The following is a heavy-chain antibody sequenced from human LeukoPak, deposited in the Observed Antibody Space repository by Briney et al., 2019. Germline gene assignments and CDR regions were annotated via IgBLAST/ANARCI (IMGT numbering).Heavy chain of an antibody. CDR3: ARDLSSGYFDY. CDR2: IKQDGSEK. J-gene: IGHJ4*02. CDR1: GFTFSSYW. Sequence: GGSLRLSCAASGFTFSSYWMSWVRKAPGKGLEWVANIKQDGSEKYYVDSVKGRFTISRDNAKNSLYLQMNSLRAEDTAVYYCARDLSSGYFDYWGQGTLVTVSS. V-gene: IGHV3-7*01. D-gene: IGHD6-25*01.